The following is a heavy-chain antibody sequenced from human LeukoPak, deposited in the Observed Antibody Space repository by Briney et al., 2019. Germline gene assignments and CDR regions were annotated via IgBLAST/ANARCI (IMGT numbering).Heavy chain of an antibody. V-gene: IGHV3-9*01. CDR3: AKDTRAIVGSAHNAFDI. CDR1: GFSFDDYA. D-gene: IGHD1-26*01. CDR2: ISWNSGNI. J-gene: IGHJ3*02. Sequence: GGSLRLSCAASGFSFDDYAMHWVRQAPGKGLEWVSGISWNSGNIGYADSVKGRFTISRDNAKNSLNLQMNSLRAEDTALYYCAKDTRAIVGSAHNAFDIWGQGTMVTVSS.